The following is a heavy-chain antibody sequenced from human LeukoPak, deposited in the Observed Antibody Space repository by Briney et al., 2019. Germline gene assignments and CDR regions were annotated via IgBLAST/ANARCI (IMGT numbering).Heavy chain of an antibody. Sequence: GGSLRLSCAASGFTFSSYAMHWVRQAPGKGLEWVAVISYDGSNKYYADSVKGRFTISRDNSKNTLYLQMNSLRAEDTAVYYCARDLDYYGSGSYYNAHSPFDYWGQGTLVTVSS. CDR1: GFTFSSYA. J-gene: IGHJ4*02. D-gene: IGHD3-10*01. CDR2: ISYDGSNK. CDR3: ARDLDYYGSGSYYNAHSPFDY. V-gene: IGHV3-30*01.